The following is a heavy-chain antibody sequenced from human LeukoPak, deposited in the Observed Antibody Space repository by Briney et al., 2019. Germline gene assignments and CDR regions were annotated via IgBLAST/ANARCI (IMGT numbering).Heavy chain of an antibody. CDR2: ISSSSSYI. V-gene: IGHV3-21*01. CDR1: GFTFSSYS. CDR3: ARGGEPKNDY. D-gene: IGHD3-10*01. Sequence: GGSLRLSCAASGFTFSSYSMNWVRQAPGKGLEWVSSISSSSSYIYYADSVKGRSTISRDNAKNSLYLQMNSLRAEDTAVYYCARGGEPKNDYWGQGTLVTVSS. J-gene: IGHJ4*02.